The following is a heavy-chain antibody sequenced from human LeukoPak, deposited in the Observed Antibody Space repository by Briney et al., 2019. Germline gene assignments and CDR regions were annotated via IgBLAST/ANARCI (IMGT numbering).Heavy chain of an antibody. CDR1: GFTFSSYS. Sequence: GGSLRLSCAASGFTFSSYSMNWVRQAPGKGLECVSYISSSSTTIYYADSVKGRFTISRDNAKNSLYLQMNSLRAEDTAVYYCARDVDYANPRHDYWGQGTLVTVSS. CDR2: ISSSSTTI. J-gene: IGHJ4*02. D-gene: IGHD4/OR15-4a*01. V-gene: IGHV3-48*01. CDR3: ARDVDYANPRHDY.